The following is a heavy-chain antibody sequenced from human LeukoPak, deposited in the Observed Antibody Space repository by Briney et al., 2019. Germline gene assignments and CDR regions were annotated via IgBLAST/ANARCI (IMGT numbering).Heavy chain of an antibody. V-gene: IGHV1-2*06. CDR1: GYTFIGYY. Sequence: ASVKVSCKASGYTFIGYYMHWVRQAPGQGLEWMGRINPNSGGTNYAQKFQGRVTMTRDTSISTAYMELSRLRSDDTAVYYCARDITMVRGVITGMDYWGQGTLVTVSS. J-gene: IGHJ4*02. CDR3: ARDITMVRGVITGMDY. D-gene: IGHD3-10*01. CDR2: INPNSGGT.